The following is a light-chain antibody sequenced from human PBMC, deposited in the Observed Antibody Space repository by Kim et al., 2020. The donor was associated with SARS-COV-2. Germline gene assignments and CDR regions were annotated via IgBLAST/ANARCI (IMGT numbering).Light chain of an antibody. Sequence: VGDRLTITCRAGQGIGTWLAWYQQKPGKAPKLIIYAASNLQSGVPSRFSGSGSGTHFTLTISSLQPEDFATYYCQQASSFPPWTFGQGTKVDIK. J-gene: IGKJ1*01. CDR1: QGIGTW. CDR3: QQASSFPPWT. CDR2: AAS. V-gene: IGKV1-12*01.